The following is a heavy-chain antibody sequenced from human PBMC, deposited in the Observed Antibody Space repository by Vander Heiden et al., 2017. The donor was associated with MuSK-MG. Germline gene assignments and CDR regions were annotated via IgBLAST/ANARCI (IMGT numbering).Heavy chain of an antibody. CDR2: IYYSGST. J-gene: IGHJ4*02. CDR1: GGSISSSSYY. V-gene: IGHV4-39*07. CDR3: ARGSLRDSYGQILLDY. Sequence: QLQLQESGPGLVKPSETLSLTCTVSGGSISSSSYYWGWIRQPPGKGLEWIGSIYYSGSTYYNPSLKSRVTISVDTSKNQFSLKLSSVTAADTAVYYCARGSLRDSYGQILLDYWCQGTLVTVSS. D-gene: IGHD5-18*01.